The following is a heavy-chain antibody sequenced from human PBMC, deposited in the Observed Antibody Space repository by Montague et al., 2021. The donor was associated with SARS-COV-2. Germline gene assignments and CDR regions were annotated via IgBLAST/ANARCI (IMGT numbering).Heavy chain of an antibody. CDR1: GGSISSSSYD. V-gene: IGHV4-39*01. J-gene: IGHJ4*02. CDR2: MDFSGKT. CDR3: ARYSVAGTRYFDF. D-gene: IGHD6-19*01. Sequence: SETLSLTCTVAGGSISSSSYDWGWVRQPPGKGLEWIGSMDFSGKTYYXPSLKSRVTISVDTSKDQFSLKLSSVTAADTAVYYCARYSVAGTRYFDFWGQGRLVTDSS.